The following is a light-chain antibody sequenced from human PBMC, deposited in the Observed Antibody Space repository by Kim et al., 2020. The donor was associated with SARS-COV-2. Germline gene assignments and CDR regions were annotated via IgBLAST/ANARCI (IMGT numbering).Light chain of an antibody. CDR2: DAS. J-gene: IGKJ4*01. CDR1: QSIDTY. CDR3: QQRNSWPPAVT. Sequence: PEERATRSCRASQSIDTYVAWYQQRPGQAPRLLVYDASNRATGVPDRFSGSGYGTDFTLTISSLEPEDFSTYYCQQRNSWPPAVTFGGGTKVDIK. V-gene: IGKV3-11*01.